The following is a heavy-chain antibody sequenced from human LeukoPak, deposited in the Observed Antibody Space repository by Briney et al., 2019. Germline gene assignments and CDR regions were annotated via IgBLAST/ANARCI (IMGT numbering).Heavy chain of an antibody. J-gene: IGHJ6*02. CDR1: GFTFSSYA. V-gene: IGHV3-23*01. CDR3: AKDLNIVVVPAGKYYYYGMDV. CDR2: ISGSGGST. D-gene: IGHD2-2*01. Sequence: GGSLRLSCAASGFTFSSYAMSWVRQAPGKGLEWVSAISGSGGSTYYADSVKGRFTISRDNSKNTLYLQMNSLRAEDTAVYYCAKDLNIVVVPAGKYYYYGMDVWGQGTTVTVSS.